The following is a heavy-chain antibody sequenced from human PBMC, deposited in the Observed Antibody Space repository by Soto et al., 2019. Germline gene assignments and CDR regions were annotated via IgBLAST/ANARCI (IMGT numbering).Heavy chain of an antibody. D-gene: IGHD6-19*01. J-gene: IGHJ6*02. Sequence: SETLSLTCTVSGGSISSGGYYWSWIRQHPGKGLEWIGYIYYSGSTYYNPSLKSRVTISVDTSKNQFSLKLSSVTAADTAVYYCARGFGAVAGPYYYGMDVWGQGTTVTVSS. CDR3: ARGFGAVAGPYYYGMDV. CDR2: IYYSGST. CDR1: GGSISSGGYY. V-gene: IGHV4-31*03.